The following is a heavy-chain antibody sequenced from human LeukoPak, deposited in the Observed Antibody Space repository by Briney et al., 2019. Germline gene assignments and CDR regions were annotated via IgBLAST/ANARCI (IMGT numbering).Heavy chain of an antibody. V-gene: IGHV1-2*02. Sequence: ASVKVSCKTSGYSFTDYYMHWVRQAPGQGLEWMGWINPSSGGTSSAQKFQGRVTMTRDTSITTVYMEVRWLTSDDTAVYYCARADRLHGGPYLIGPWGQGILVTVSS. CDR2: INPSSGGT. D-gene: IGHD2-21*01. CDR3: ARADRLHGGPYLIGP. J-gene: IGHJ5*02. CDR1: GYSFTDYY.